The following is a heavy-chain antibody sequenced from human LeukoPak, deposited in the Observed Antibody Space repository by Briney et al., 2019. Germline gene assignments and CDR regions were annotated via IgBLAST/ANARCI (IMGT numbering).Heavy chain of an antibody. CDR2: ISSSSSYI. CDR3: ARFGYNWNDEGAFDI. V-gene: IGHV3-11*06. Sequence: GGSLRLSCAASGFTFSDYYMSWIRQAPGKGLEWVSSISSSSSYIYYADSVKGRFTISRDNAKNSLYLQMNSLRAEDTAVYYCARFGYNWNDEGAFDIWGQGTMVTVSS. D-gene: IGHD1-1*01. J-gene: IGHJ3*02. CDR1: GFTFSDYY.